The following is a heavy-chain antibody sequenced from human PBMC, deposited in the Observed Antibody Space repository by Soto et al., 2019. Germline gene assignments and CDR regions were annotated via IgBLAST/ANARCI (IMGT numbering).Heavy chain of an antibody. CDR3: ARDPSTGHVGATIYGMDV. J-gene: IGHJ6*02. Sequence: GASVKVSCKASGYTFTSYYMHWVRQAPGQGLEWMGIINPSGGSTSYAQKFQGRVTMTRDTSTSTVYMELSSLRSEDTAVYYCARDPSTGHVGATIYGMDVWGQGTTVTVSS. D-gene: IGHD1-26*01. V-gene: IGHV1-46*01. CDR1: GYTFTSYY. CDR2: INPSGGST.